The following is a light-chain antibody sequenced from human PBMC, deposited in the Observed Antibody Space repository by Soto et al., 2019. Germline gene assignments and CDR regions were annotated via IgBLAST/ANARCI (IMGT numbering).Light chain of an antibody. CDR3: SSYAGNNNYV. CDR1: SSDVGDYNY. J-gene: IGLJ1*01. V-gene: IGLV2-8*01. Sequence: QSALTQPPSASGSPGQSVPISCTVTSSDVGDYNYVSWYQHHPGKAPKLMIYEVSKRPSGVPDRFSGSKSGNTASLTVSGLQAEDEADYYCSSYAGNNNYVFGTGTKLTVL. CDR2: EVS.